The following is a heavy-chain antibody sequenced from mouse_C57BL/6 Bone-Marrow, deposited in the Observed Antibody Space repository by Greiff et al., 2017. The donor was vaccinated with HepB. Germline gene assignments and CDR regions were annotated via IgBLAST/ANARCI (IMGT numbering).Heavy chain of an antibody. D-gene: IGHD3-1*01. J-gene: IGHJ3*01. CDR1: GYAFSSYW. CDR2: IYPGDGDT. V-gene: IGHV1-80*01. CDR3: ARGGYSTFAY. Sequence: VQLQQSGAELVKPGASVKISCKASGYAFSSYWMNWVKQRPGKGLEWIGQIYPGDGDTNYNGKFKGKATLTADTSSTTAYMQLSSLTSEDSAVYFCARGGYSTFAYWGQGTLVTVSA.